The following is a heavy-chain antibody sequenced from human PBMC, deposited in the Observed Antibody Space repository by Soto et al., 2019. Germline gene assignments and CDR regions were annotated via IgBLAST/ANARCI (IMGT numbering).Heavy chain of an antibody. D-gene: IGHD1-26*01. CDR2: IYYSGST. V-gene: IGHV4-39*01. CDR1: GDSISSGDYY. Sequence: PSETLSLTCAVSGDSISSGDYYWGWIRQPPGKGLEWIGNIYYSGSTYYNPSLKSRVTISVDTSKSQFSLRLSSVTAADTAVYFCARPTSGSFFEFDYWGLGTLVTVSS. J-gene: IGHJ4*02. CDR3: ARPTSGSFFEFDY.